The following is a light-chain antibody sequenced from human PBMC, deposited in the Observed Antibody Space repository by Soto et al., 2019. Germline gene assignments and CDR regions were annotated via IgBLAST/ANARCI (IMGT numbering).Light chain of an antibody. V-gene: IGLV2-14*01. CDR3: SSYTSSSTVV. J-gene: IGLJ2*01. Sequence: QSVLTQPASVSGSPGQSITISCTGTSSDVGRYNYVSWYQQHPGKAPKLIIYEVSFRPSGVSDRFSGSKSGNTASLTISGLQAEDETDYYCSSYTSSSTVVFGGGTKLTVL. CDR1: SSDVGRYNY. CDR2: EVS.